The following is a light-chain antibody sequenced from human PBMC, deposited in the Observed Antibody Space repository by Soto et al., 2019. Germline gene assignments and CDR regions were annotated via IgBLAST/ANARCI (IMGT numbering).Light chain of an antibody. V-gene: IGKV3-20*01. CDR2: DAS. CDR3: QFYGDPPKT. J-gene: IGKJ1*01. Sequence: IVLTQSPGTLSLSTGERGTLSCRASQSVSSNFLAWYQQKPGQAPRLLIFDASTRATGIPDRFTGRGSGTDFTLTISRLEPEDFAVYYCQFYGDPPKTFGQGTKV. CDR1: QSVSSNF.